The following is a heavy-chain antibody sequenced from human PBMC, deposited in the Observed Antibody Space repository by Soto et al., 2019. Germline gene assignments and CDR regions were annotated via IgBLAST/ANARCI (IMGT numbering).Heavy chain of an antibody. CDR3: ARETYYDILTGYSNRYYYYGMDV. D-gene: IGHD3-9*01. Sequence: GASVEVSCKASGGTFSSYAISWVRQAPGQGLEWEGGIIPIFGTANYAQKFQGRVTITADESTSTAYMELSSLRSEDTAVYYCARETYYDILTGYSNRYYYYGMDVWGQGTTVTVSS. V-gene: IGHV1-69*13. J-gene: IGHJ6*02. CDR2: IIPIFGTA. CDR1: GGTFSSYA.